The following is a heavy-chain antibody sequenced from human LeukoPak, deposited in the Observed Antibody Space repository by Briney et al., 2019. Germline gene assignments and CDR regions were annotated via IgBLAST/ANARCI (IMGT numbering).Heavy chain of an antibody. CDR1: GFTFSSYG. V-gene: IGHV3-30*18. CDR3: AKRDTTMAKGAFDI. D-gene: IGHD5-18*01. J-gene: IGHJ3*02. CDR2: ISYDGSNK. Sequence: GGSLRLSCAASGFTFSSYGMHWVRQAPGKGLEWVAVISYDGSNKYYADSVKGRFTISRDNSKNTLYLQMNSLRAEDTAVYYCAKRDTTMAKGAFDIWGQGTTVTVSS.